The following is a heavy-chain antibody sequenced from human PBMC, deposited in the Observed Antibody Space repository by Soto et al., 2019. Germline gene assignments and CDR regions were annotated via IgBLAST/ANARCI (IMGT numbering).Heavy chain of an antibody. Sequence: ASVKVSCKASGYTFTGHYIHWVRQAPEQGPEWMGEIGPEGGATRYAQRFQGRVTMTRDMSITTVYMELNNLSPDDTAVYYCGRGRSGQIVVFYWGQGTPVTVSS. D-gene: IGHD1-26*01. V-gene: IGHV1-2*02. J-gene: IGHJ4*02. CDR3: GRGRSGQIVVFY. CDR2: IGPEGGAT. CDR1: GYTFTGHY.